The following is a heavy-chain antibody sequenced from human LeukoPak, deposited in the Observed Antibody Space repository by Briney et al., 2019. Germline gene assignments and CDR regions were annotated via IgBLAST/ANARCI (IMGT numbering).Heavy chain of an antibody. CDR3: ARSFNGFIDS. D-gene: IGHD2-8*01. J-gene: IGHJ4*02. V-gene: IGHV6-1*01. CDR2: TYYRSKWYN. Sequence: SQTLSLTCAISGDSISSNSAAWDWIRQSPSRGLEWLGRTYYRSKWYNGYAVSVKSRITINPDTSKNQFSLQLNSVTPEDAAMYSCARSFNGFIDSWGQGTLVTVSS. CDR1: GDSISSNSAA.